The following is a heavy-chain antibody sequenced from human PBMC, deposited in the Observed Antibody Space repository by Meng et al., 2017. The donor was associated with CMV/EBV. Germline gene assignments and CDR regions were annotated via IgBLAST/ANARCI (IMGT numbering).Heavy chain of an antibody. J-gene: IGHJ4*02. CDR3: ARGPGAISYGSGFDY. CDR2: ISSSGSTK. CDR1: GFTFSDYY. V-gene: IGHV3-11*04. Sequence: GESLKISCAASGFTFSDYYMGWIRQAPGKGLEWVSYISSSGSTKYYADSVKGRFTISRDNTKNSLYLQMNSLKAEDTAVYYCARGPGAISYGSGFDYWGQGTLVTVSS. D-gene: IGHD3-10*01.